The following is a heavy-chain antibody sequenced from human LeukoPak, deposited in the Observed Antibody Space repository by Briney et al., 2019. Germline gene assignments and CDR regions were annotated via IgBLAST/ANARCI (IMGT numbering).Heavy chain of an antibody. Sequence: GGSLRLSCAASGFTFSDYSINWARQAPGKGLEWVSSITPSSSYIYYADSVKGRSTISRDNAKNSLYLQMNSLRAEDTAVYYCVRLRRNSDSSGYHYYYDYWGQGTLVTVSS. D-gene: IGHD3-22*01. CDR2: ITPSSSYI. V-gene: IGHV3-21*01. CDR1: GFTFSDYS. J-gene: IGHJ4*02. CDR3: VRLRRNSDSSGYHYYYDY.